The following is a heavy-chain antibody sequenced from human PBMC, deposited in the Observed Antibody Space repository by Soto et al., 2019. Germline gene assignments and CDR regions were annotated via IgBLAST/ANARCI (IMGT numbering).Heavy chain of an antibody. CDR3: ARDLGNYYDSSGRDAFDI. Sequence: ASVKVSCKASGYTFTSYGISWVRQAPGQGLEWMGWISAYNGNTNYAQKLQGRVTMTTDTSTSTAYKELRSLRSDDTAVYYCARDLGNYYDSSGRDAFDIWGQGTMVTVSS. J-gene: IGHJ3*02. V-gene: IGHV1-18*01. D-gene: IGHD3-22*01. CDR2: ISAYNGNT. CDR1: GYTFTSYG.